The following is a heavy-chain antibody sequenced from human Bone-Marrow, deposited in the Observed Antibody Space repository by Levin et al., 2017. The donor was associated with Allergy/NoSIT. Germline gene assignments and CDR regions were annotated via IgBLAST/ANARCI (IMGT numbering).Heavy chain of an antibody. D-gene: IGHD1-26*01. CDR3: AVESWDTGSDRYYYGIDL. J-gene: IGHJ6*02. CDR1: GGSMRGGDYY. Sequence: SETLSLTCSVSGGSMRGGDYYWSWIRRHPGKGLEGFGYIHSSGTTYYNPSLRSGVSHSIDKYENDFSLTLTSVTAADTAVYYCAVESWDTGSDRYYYGIDLWGQGTTVTVSS. CDR2: IHSSGTT. V-gene: IGHV4-31*03.